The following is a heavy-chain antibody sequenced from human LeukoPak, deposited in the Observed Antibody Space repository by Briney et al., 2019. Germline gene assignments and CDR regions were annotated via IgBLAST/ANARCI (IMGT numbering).Heavy chain of an antibody. Sequence: ASVTVSCKASVYIFSDYYTHWVRQAPGRGLEWMGWISRYSGATKLAQKFQGRGTLTRDTSISTAYVELSTLASDDTVVYYCVSWAGGNSDVASFDYWGQGTLVIVSS. J-gene: IGHJ4*02. CDR1: VYIFSDYY. V-gene: IGHV1-2*02. D-gene: IGHD2-21*01. CDR3: VSWAGGNSDVASFDY. CDR2: ISRYSGAT.